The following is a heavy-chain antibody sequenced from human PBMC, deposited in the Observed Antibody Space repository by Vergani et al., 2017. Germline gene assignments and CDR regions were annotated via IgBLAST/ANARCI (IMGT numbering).Heavy chain of an antibody. CDR3: ARGDTSGSPYH. D-gene: IGHD6-19*01. Sequence: QVQLVQSGAAVKKPGASVKVSCKASGYTFTGYYMHWLRQAPGQGREWVGRINPNSGGTNYAQKFQGRGTMTRDTSISTVYMELTSLRSDDTAVYYCARGDTSGSPYHWGQGTLVTVSS. V-gene: IGHV1-2*06. CDR1: GYTFTGYY. J-gene: IGHJ5*02. CDR2: INPNSGGT.